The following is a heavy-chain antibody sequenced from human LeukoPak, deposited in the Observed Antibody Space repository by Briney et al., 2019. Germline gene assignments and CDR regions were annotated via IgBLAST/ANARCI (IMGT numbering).Heavy chain of an antibody. Sequence: GGSLRLSCAASGFTFSNACMSWVRQAPGKGLEWVGRVKSKTEGGTTVYDASVRGRFTISRDDSKNTLYLQMNSLKTDDTAVYSCTTEVRDSSGYFYFVHGGQGTLVTVSS. CDR2: VKSKTEGGTT. V-gene: IGHV3-15*01. J-gene: IGHJ4*02. CDR1: GFTFSNAC. D-gene: IGHD3-22*01. CDR3: TTEVRDSSGYFYFVH.